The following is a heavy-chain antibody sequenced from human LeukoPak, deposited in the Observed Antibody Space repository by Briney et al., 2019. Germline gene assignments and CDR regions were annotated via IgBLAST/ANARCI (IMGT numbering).Heavy chain of an antibody. J-gene: IGHJ1*01. CDR3: ARDSGNRGFQH. CDR2: IYYSGST. Sequence: PSETLSLTCTVSGVSISSGGYYWSWIRQHPGKGLEWIGYIYYSGSTYCKPSLKSRVTISLDTSKNQFSLKLSSVTAADTAMYYCARDSGNRGFQHWGQGSLVTVSS. D-gene: IGHD1-14*01. CDR1: GVSISSGGYY. V-gene: IGHV4-31*03.